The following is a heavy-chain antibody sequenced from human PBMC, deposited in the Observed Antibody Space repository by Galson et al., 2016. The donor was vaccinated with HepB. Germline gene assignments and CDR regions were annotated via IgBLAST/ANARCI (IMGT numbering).Heavy chain of an antibody. Sequence: CAISGDSVSTDSATWNWIRQSPSRGLEWLGRTYYRAKWCKTYAVSVKSRITINPDTSTNQIFLQLNSVTPEDSAIYYCARATANWDGGGDNWFDPWGQGTLVTVSS. CDR3: ARATANWDGGGDNWFDP. CDR2: TYYRAKWCK. CDR1: GDSVSTDSAT. V-gene: IGHV6-1*01. D-gene: IGHD7-27*01. J-gene: IGHJ5*02.